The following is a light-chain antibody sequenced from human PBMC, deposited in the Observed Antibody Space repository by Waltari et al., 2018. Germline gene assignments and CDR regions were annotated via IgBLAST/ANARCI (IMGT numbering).Light chain of an antibody. CDR2: KAS. Sequence: DIQMTQSPSTLSASVGDRVTITCRASQSISSWLAWYQQKPGKAPKLLIYKASSLESGVPSRFSGSGSGTEFTLIINSLQPDDFATYYCQQYNSYSWTFGQGTKVDIK. CDR3: QQYNSYSWT. CDR1: QSISSW. J-gene: IGKJ1*01. V-gene: IGKV1-5*03.